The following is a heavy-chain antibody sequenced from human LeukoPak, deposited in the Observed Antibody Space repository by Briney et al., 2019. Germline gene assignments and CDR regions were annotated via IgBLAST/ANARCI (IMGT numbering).Heavy chain of an antibody. CDR1: GGSISRLT. Sequence: SETLSLTCTVSGGSISRLTWNWIRQPAGEGLEWIGHISSTGITNYNPSLKSRVTMSVEPSRSQIYLRLSSVTAADTAVYYCGGMFDYWGQGILVIVSS. D-gene: IGHD1-26*01. V-gene: IGHV4-4*07. CDR3: GGMFDY. J-gene: IGHJ4*02. CDR2: ISSTGIT.